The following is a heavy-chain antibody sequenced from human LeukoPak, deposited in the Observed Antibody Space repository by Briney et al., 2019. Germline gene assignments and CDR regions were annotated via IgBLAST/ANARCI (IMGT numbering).Heavy chain of an antibody. CDR1: GYTFSRYG. J-gene: IGHJ4*02. Sequence: ASVKVSCKASGYTFSRYGISWVRQAPGQGLEWMGSISPYTGDTKYAERLQDRVIMTTDTSTRTAYMALRSLTSDDTAVFYCARDQYDSVWGSYRPYFDFWGQGTLVTVSS. CDR3: ARDQYDSVWGSYRPYFDF. CDR2: ISPYTGDT. V-gene: IGHV1-18*04. D-gene: IGHD3-16*02.